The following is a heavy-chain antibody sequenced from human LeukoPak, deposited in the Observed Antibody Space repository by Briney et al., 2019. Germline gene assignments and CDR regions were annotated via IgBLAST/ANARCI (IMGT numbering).Heavy chain of an antibody. Sequence: GVSLRLSCAASGFTFSSYAMHWVRQAPGKGLEWVAVISYDGSNKYYADSVKGRFTISRDNSKNTLYLQMNSLRAEDTAVYYCARDRDTAMVLRDYWGQGTLVTVSS. D-gene: IGHD5-18*01. V-gene: IGHV3-30-3*01. J-gene: IGHJ4*02. CDR3: ARDRDTAMVLRDY. CDR1: GFTFSSYA. CDR2: ISYDGSNK.